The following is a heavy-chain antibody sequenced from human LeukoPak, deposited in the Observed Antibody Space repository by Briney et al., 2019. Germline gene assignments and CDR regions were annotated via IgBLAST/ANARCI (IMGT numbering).Heavy chain of an antibody. J-gene: IGHJ4*02. D-gene: IGHD3-22*01. CDR2: IYTSGST. CDR3: AREGSYYYDSSGYLN. CDR1: GGSISSYY. V-gene: IGHV4-4*07. Sequence: PSETLSLTCTASGGSISSYYWSWIRQPAGKGLEWIGRIYTSGSTNYNPSLKSRVTISVDTSKNQFSLKLSSVTAADTAVYYCAREGSYYYDSSGYLNWGQGTLVTVSS.